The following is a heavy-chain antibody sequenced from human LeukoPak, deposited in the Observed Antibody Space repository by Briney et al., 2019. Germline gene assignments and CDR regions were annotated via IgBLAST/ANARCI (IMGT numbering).Heavy chain of an antibody. J-gene: IGHJ4*02. D-gene: IGHD3-16*02. CDR3: ARTVWGSYRFDL. CDR1: GGTFSSYA. CDR2: ISAYTGNT. V-gene: IGHV1-18*01. Sequence: ASVKVSCKASGGTFSSYAISWVRQAPGQGLEWMGWISAYTGNTNYAQKLQDRVTMTTDTSTSTAYMDLRSLRCDDTAVYYCARTVWGSYRFDLWGQGTLVTVSS.